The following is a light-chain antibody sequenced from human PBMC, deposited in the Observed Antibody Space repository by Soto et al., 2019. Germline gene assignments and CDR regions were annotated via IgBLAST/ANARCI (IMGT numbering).Light chain of an antibody. CDR1: QSISSY. CDR2: AAA. J-gene: IGKJ2*01. V-gene: IGKV1-39*01. CDR3: QQSYSTPDT. Sequence: DIQMTQSPSSLSAAVGDRVTITCRASQSISSYLNWYQQKPGKAPQLLIYAAARLQSGVPSRFSGSGSGTDFTLTISSLQPEDFATYYCQQSYSTPDTFGQGTKLEIK.